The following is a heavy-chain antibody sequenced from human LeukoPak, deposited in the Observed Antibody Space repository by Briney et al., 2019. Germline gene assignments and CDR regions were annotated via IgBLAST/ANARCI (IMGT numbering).Heavy chain of an antibody. Sequence: TSETLSLTCTVSGGSFKSISYNWDWIRQPPGKGLEWIGSISDSGSTYYNPSLKSRVTISVDTSKIQFSLKLSSVTAADTAVYYCARHRPHDAFDIWGQGTMVTVSS. CDR3: ARHRPHDAFDI. CDR1: GGSFKSISYN. V-gene: IGHV4-39*01. J-gene: IGHJ3*02. CDR2: ISDSGST.